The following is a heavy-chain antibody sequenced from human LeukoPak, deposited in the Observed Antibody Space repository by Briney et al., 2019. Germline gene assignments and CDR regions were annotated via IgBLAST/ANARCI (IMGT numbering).Heavy chain of an antibody. CDR1: GFTFSNYW. Sequence: PGGSLRLSCAASGFTFSNYWMHWVRQAPGKGLVWVSRILSVGTYTTYADSVKGRFTISRGNAKNTLYLQMNSLRAEGTAVYYCARDSSYGYDDWGQGTLVTVSS. CDR2: ILSVGTYT. V-gene: IGHV3-74*01. CDR3: ARDSSYGYDD. D-gene: IGHD5-18*01. J-gene: IGHJ4*02.